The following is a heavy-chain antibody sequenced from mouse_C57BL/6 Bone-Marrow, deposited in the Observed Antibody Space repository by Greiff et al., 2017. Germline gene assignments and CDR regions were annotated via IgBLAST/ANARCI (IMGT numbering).Heavy chain of an antibody. CDR2: IDPSDSYT. CDR1: GYTFTSYW. CDR3: ASHYYYSC. Sequence: QVHVKQPGAELVKPGASVKLSCKASGYTFTSYWMQWVKQRPGQGLEWIGEIDPSDSYTNYNQKFKGKATLTVDTSSSTAYMQLSCLTSEDSAVYYCASHYYYSCWGQGTTLTVSS. V-gene: IGHV1-50*01. D-gene: IGHD1-1*01. J-gene: IGHJ2*01.